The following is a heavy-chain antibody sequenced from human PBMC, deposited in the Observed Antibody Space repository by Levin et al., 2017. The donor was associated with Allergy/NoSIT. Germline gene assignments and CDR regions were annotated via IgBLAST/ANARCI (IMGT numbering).Heavy chain of an antibody. CDR2: ISRGNSYT. D-gene: IGHD3-10*01. CDR1: GFIVSDSY. Sequence: PGGSLRLSFAASGFIVSDSYMSWIRQAPGKGLEWVSYISRGNSYTNYLDSVKGRFTISRDNAKNSLYLQMNSLRAEDTAIYYCARGRVPNDYWGQGTLVTVSS. J-gene: IGHJ4*02. CDR3: ARGRVPNDY. V-gene: IGHV3-11*05.